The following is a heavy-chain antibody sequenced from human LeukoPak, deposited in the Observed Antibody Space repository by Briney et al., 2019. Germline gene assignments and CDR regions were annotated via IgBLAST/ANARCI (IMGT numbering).Heavy chain of an antibody. J-gene: IGHJ4*02. V-gene: IGHV4-39*01. Sequence: TFSSYWMSWVRQPPGKGLEWIGSIYYSGSTYYNPSLKSRVTISVDTSKNQFSLKLSSVTAADTAVYYCSRHPGITSYASHVDYWGQGTLVTVSS. CDR1: TFSSYW. CDR2: IYYSGST. CDR3: SRHPGITSYASHVDY. D-gene: IGHD1-20*01.